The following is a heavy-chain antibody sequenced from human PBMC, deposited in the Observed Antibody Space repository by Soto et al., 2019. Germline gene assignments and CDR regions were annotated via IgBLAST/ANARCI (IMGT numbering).Heavy chain of an antibody. CDR1: GFTFNSND. CDR3: AKRHCSGTSCYHFDY. Sequence: PGGSLRLSCAVSGFTFNSNDMTWVRQAPGKGLEWVSTISSSGAFTYHADSVRGRLTISRDNSKNTLYMQMNSLRAEDTAVYYCAKRHCSGTSCYHFDYRGQGTPVTVSS. D-gene: IGHD2-15*01. V-gene: IGHV3-23*01. J-gene: IGHJ4*02. CDR2: ISSSGAFT.